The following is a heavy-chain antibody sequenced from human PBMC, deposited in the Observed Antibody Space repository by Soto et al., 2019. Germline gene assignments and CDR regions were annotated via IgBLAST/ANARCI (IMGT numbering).Heavy chain of an antibody. Sequence: QVQLQQWGAGLLKPSETLSLTCADYGGSFSGYYWNWIRQPPGKGLEWIGEINHSGSTKYSPSLKGRLTISVDTSKNQFSLNLTSVTAADTAVYYCARGRIQYYDRSGYSPWGQGTLVTVSS. D-gene: IGHD3-22*01. CDR2: INHSGST. CDR1: GGSFSGYY. V-gene: IGHV4-34*01. CDR3: ARGRIQYYDRSGYSP. J-gene: IGHJ5*02.